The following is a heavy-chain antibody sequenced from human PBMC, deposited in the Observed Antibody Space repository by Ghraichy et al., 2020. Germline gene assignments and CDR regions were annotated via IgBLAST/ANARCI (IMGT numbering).Heavy chain of an antibody. J-gene: IGHJ5*02. CDR1: GFTFSSYA. CDR3: AKLDYDFWSGYSQGWFDP. CDR2: ISGSGGST. Sequence: GGSLRLSCAASGFTFSSYAMSWVRQAPGKGLEWVSAISGSGGSTYYADSVKGRFTISRDNSKNTLYLQMNSLRAEDTAVYYCAKLDYDFWSGYSQGWFDPWGQGTLVTVSS. D-gene: IGHD3-3*01. V-gene: IGHV3-23*01.